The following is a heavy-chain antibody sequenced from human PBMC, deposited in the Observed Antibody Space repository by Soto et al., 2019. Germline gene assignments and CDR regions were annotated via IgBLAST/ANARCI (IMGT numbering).Heavy chain of an antibody. D-gene: IGHD3-10*01. Sequence: GGSLRLSCAASGFTFDDYAMHWVRQAPGKGLEWVSGISWNSGSIGYADSVQGRFTISRDNAKNSLYLQMNSLRAEDTALYYCAKDRLATMVRGMKADYWGQGTLVTVSS. CDR1: GFTFDDYA. CDR2: ISWNSGSI. CDR3: AKDRLATMVRGMKADY. J-gene: IGHJ4*02. V-gene: IGHV3-9*01.